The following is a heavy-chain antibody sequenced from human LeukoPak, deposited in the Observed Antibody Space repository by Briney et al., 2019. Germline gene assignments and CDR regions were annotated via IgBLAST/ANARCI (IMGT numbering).Heavy chain of an antibody. Sequence: GGSLRLSCAVSGITLSNYSMNWVRQAPGKGLEWVSFISSSSSYIHYTDSVKGRFTISRDNAKNSVFLQMNSLRAEDTAVYYCARTQPPDVWGKGTTVTVSS. CDR3: ARTQPPDV. V-gene: IGHV3-21*01. CDR2: ISSSSSYI. J-gene: IGHJ6*04. CDR1: GITLSNYS.